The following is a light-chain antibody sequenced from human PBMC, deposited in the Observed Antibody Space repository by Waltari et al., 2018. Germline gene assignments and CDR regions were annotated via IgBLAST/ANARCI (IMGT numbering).Light chain of an antibody. J-gene: IGKJ5*01. Sequence: EIVLTQPPATLSLSPGESATLSCRASRSVSSYLAWYQQKPGQAPRLLIYDASNRATCIPVMFSGSGSGTDFALTICSREPEDCAVFCCQQRSNWPSTFGQGTRLEIK. CDR3: QQRSNWPST. V-gene: IGKV3-11*01. CDR2: DAS. CDR1: RSVSSY.